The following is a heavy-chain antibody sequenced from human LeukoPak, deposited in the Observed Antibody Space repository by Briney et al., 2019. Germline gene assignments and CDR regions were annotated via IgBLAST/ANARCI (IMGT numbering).Heavy chain of an antibody. CDR3: ARDSGTTGEVKFDP. CDR1: GGSISSYY. CDR2: IYTSGTI. Sequence: SETLSLTCIVSGGSISSYYWSWIRQPAGTALEWIGRIYTSGTITYNPSLKSRVTMSVDTSKNQFSLKLSSVTAADTAVYYCARDSGTTGEVKFDPWGQGTLVTVSS. D-gene: IGHD3-10*01. J-gene: IGHJ5*02. V-gene: IGHV4-4*07.